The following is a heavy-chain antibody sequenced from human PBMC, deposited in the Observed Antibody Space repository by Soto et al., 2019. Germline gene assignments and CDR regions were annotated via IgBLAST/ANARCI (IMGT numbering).Heavy chain of an antibody. CDR2: IYYSGST. CDR3: ARHPNYGSGRSPVYYGMDV. D-gene: IGHD3-10*01. J-gene: IGHJ6*02. CDR1: GGSISSSSYY. Sequence: SETLSLTCTVSGGSISSSSYYWGWIRQPPGKGLEWIGSIYYSGSTYYNPSLKSRVTISVDTSKNQFSLKLSSVTAADTAVYYCARHPNYGSGRSPVYYGMDVWGQGTTVTVSS. V-gene: IGHV4-39*01.